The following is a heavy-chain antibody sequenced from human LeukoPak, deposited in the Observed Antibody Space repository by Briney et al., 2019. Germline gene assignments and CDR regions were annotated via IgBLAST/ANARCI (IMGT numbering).Heavy chain of an antibody. Sequence: HPGGSLRLSSASSGFSVSSLYMSWVRQAPGKGLEWVSVIHHDGRTDYAASLRGRFTISRDNSKNTLYLQMNSLRVDDTAVYYCARARRVGYSNWDYWGQGDLGTVSS. J-gene: IGHJ4*02. CDR1: GFSVSSLY. CDR2: IHHDGRT. V-gene: IGHV3-53*01. D-gene: IGHD5-24*01. CDR3: ARARRVGYSNWDY.